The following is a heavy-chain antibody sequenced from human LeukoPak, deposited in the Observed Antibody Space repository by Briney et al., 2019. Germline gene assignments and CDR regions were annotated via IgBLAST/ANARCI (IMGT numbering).Heavy chain of an antibody. CDR1: GFTFSSYG. CDR2: ISYDGSTK. CDR3: AKEVSSGLIDY. J-gene: IGHJ4*02. V-gene: IGHV3-30*18. Sequence: GGSLRLSCAASGFTFSSYGMHWVRQAPGEGLEWAAVISYDGSTKYYADSVKGRFTISRDNSKNTLYLQMNSLRAEDTAIYYCAKEVSSGLIDYWGQGTLVTVSS. D-gene: IGHD6-19*01.